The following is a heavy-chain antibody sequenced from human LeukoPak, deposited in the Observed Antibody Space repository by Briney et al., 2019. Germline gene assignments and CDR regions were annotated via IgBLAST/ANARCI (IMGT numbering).Heavy chain of an antibody. CDR2: ISISSSYI. V-gene: IGHV3-21*01. J-gene: IGHJ6*02. Sequence: GGSLRLSCAASGFTFSSYVVNWVRQAPGKGLEWVSSISISSSYIYYAHSVKGRFTISRDNAKNSLYLQMNSLRAEDTAVYYCARAVVVVAATNYYGMDVWGQGTTVTVSS. CDR1: GFTFSSYV. CDR3: ARAVVVVAATNYYGMDV. D-gene: IGHD2-15*01.